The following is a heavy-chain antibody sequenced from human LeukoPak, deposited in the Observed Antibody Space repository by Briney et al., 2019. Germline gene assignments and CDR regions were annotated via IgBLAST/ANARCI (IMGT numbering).Heavy chain of an antibody. CDR3: ARDCSGGSCYLYGMDV. V-gene: IGHV3-11*01. Sequence: GGSLRLSCTASGFTFSSYYMSWIRQAPGKGLEWVSYIDSSGSTIYYGDSVKGRFTISRDNAKNSLYLQMNSLRADDTALYYCARDCSGGSCYLYGMDVWGQGTTVTVSS. CDR2: IDSSGSTI. J-gene: IGHJ6*02. D-gene: IGHD2-15*01. CDR1: GFTFSSYY.